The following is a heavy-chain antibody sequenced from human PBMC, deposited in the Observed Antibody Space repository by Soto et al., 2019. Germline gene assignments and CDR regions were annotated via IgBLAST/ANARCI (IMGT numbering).Heavy chain of an antibody. J-gene: IGHJ4*02. CDR2: IDPSDSYT. CDR3: ARLQAAAGDNDLTFDY. CDR1: GYSFTSYW. Sequence: EVQLVQSGAEVKKPGESLRISCKGSGYSFTSYWISWVRQMPGKGLEWMGRIDPSDSYTNYSPSFQGHVTISADKSISNAYLQWSRLKASDTAMDYCARLQAAAGDNDLTFDYWGQGTLVTVSS. D-gene: IGHD6-13*01. V-gene: IGHV5-10-1*01.